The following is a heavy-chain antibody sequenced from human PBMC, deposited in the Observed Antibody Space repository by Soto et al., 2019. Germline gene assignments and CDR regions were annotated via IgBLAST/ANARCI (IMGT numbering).Heavy chain of an antibody. CDR1: GGSISSYY. CDR3: ARERRDGYTHYFDY. Sequence: QVQLQESGPGLVKPSETLSLTCTVSGGSISSYYWSWIRQPPGKGLEWIGYIYYSGSTNYNPSLTSLVTISVDTSKNHVSLKLSSVTAVDTAVYYCARERRDGYTHYFDYWGQGTLVTVSS. J-gene: IGHJ4*02. D-gene: IGHD5-12*01. V-gene: IGHV4-59*01. CDR2: IYYSGST.